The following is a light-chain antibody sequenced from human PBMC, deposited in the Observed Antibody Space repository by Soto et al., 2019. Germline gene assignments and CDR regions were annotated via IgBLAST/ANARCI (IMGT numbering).Light chain of an antibody. CDR3: CSYAGSYTLV. Sequence: QSVLTQPRSVSGSPGQSVTISCTGTSSNVGGYNYVSWYQQHPGKAPKLMIYDVSKRPSGVPDRFSGSKSGNTAFLTISGLQAEDEADYYCCSYAGSYTLVFGGGNKLTVL. V-gene: IGLV2-11*01. CDR1: SSNVGGYNY. J-gene: IGLJ2*01. CDR2: DVS.